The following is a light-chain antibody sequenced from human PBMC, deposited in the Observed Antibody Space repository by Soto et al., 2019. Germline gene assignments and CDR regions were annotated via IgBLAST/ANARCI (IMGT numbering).Light chain of an antibody. Sequence: EIVMTQSPATPSVSPGESATLSYRASQSVSSNLAWYQQKPGQAPRLLIYGTSSRATGIPDRFSGSGSGTDFTLTISRLEPEDFAVFYCQQYGSSITFGQGTRLEIK. CDR2: GTS. V-gene: IGKV3-20*01. CDR3: QQYGSSIT. J-gene: IGKJ5*01. CDR1: QSVSSN.